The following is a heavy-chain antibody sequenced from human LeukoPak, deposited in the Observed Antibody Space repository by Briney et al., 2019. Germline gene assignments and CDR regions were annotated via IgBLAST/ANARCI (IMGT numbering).Heavy chain of an antibody. J-gene: IGHJ4*01. D-gene: IGHD2-8*01. Sequence: SETLSLTCTVSGGSINSYYWSWIRQPPGKGLEWIGYICYSGSTNYTPSLKSRVTISRDTSKNQFSLRLRAVTAADTAVYYCTSGGMVSGDYWGHGTLVTVSS. CDR3: TSGGMVSGDY. CDR2: ICYSGST. CDR1: GGSINSYY. V-gene: IGHV4-59*08.